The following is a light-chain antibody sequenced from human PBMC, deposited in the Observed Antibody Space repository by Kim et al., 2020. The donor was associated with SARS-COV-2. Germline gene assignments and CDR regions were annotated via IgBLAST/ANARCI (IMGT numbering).Light chain of an antibody. CDR1: KLGNKD. CDR3: QAWDSNTRI. J-gene: IGLJ1*01. V-gene: IGLV3-1*01. CDR2: HRV. Sequence: GSQRQATSITDFGDKLGNKDVSCYQQRPGQPPVLVIYHRVKRPSGIPERFSASNSGNTATLTISGTQPTDEADYYCQAWDSNTRIFGSGTKVTVL.